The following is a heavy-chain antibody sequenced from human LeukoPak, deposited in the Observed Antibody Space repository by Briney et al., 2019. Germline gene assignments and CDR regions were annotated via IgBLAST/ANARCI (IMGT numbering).Heavy chain of an antibody. CDR2: ISGSGGST. CDR3: AKGSGYSYGYYYYMDV. J-gene: IGHJ6*03. D-gene: IGHD5-18*01. CDR1: GFTFSSYA. V-gene: IGHV3-23*01. Sequence: PGGSLRLSCAASGFTFSSYAMSWVRQAPGKGLEWVSAISGSGGSTYYADSVKGRFTISRDNSKNTLYLQMNSLRAEDTAVYYCAKGSGYSYGYYYYMDVWGKGTTVTVSS.